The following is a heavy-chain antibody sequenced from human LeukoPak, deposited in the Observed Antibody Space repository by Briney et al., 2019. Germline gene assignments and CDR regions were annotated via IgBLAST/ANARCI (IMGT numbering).Heavy chain of an antibody. CDR3: ARRIGYCSGGTCYFDY. J-gene: IGHJ4*02. CDR2: INTDGGST. Sequence: GGSLILSCAAFGFTFSSYGMVWVRQPPGKGLEYVSVINTDGGSTYHANSVKGRFTISRDNSKSTLYLQMGSLGAEDMAVYFCARRIGYCSGGTCYFDYWGQGTLVTVSS. V-gene: IGHV3-64*01. CDR1: GFTFSSYG. D-gene: IGHD2-15*01.